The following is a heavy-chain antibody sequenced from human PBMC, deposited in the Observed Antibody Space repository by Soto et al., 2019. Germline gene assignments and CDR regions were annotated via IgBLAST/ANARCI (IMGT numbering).Heavy chain of an antibody. Sequence: GGSLRLSCAASGFTVSSNYMSWVRQAPGKGLEWVSVIYSGGSTYYADSVKGRFTISRHNSKNTLYLQMNSLRAEDTAVYYCARVNDSGSYYRGDAFDIWGQGTMVTVSS. D-gene: IGHD1-26*01. J-gene: IGHJ3*02. CDR1: GFTVSSNY. V-gene: IGHV3-53*04. CDR3: ARVNDSGSYYRGDAFDI. CDR2: IYSGGST.